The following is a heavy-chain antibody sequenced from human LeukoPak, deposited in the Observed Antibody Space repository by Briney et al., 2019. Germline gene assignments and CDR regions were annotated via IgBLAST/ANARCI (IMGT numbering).Heavy chain of an antibody. Sequence: SGTLSLTCTVSGGSISSYYWSWIRQRPGKGLEWIGYIYYTGTTYYNPSLKSRLTISLDTSKSQFSLRLNSLTAADTAVYYCARVGATATYKYYFDYWGQGTLVTVSS. CDR3: ARVGATATYKYYFDY. CDR1: GGSISSYY. CDR2: IYYTGTT. D-gene: IGHD3-10*01. J-gene: IGHJ4*02. V-gene: IGHV4-59*06.